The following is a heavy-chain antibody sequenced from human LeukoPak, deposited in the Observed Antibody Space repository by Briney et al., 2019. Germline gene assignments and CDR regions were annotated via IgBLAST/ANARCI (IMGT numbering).Heavy chain of an antibody. CDR3: ARSEDYDFWSGYSEYNWFDP. J-gene: IGHJ5*02. V-gene: IGHV4-59*01. CDR1: GGSISSYY. Sequence: SETLSLTCTVSGGSISSYYWSWIRRPPGKGMEWIGYIYYSGSTNYNPSLKSRVTISVDTSKNQFSLKLSSVTAADTAVYYCARSEDYDFWSGYSEYNWFDPWGQGTLVTVSS. CDR2: IYYSGST. D-gene: IGHD3-3*01.